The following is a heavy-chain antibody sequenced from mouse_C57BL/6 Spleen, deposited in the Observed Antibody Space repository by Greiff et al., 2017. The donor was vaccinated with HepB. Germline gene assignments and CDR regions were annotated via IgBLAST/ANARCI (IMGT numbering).Heavy chain of an antibody. J-gene: IGHJ3*01. V-gene: IGHV1-15*01. Sequence: VQLQESGAELVRPGASVTLSCKASGYTFTDYEMHWVKQTPVHGLEWIGAIDPETGGTAYNQKFKGKAILTADKSSSTAYMELRSLTSEDSAVYYCTRDEWFAYWGQGTLVTVSA. CDR2: IDPETGGT. CDR1: GYTFTDYE. CDR3: TRDEWFAY.